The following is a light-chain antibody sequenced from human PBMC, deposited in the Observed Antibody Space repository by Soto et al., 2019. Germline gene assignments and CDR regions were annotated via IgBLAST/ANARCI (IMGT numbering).Light chain of an antibody. CDR1: SSNIGSNT. J-gene: IGLJ2*01. CDR2: SNN. Sequence: QSVLTQPPSASGTPGQRVTISCSGSSSNIGSNTVNWYQQLPGTAPKLLIYSNNQRPSGVPDRFSGSKSGTSASLAISGLQSEDEADYYCAAWDDSLNGPHVVFRGGTQLTVL. CDR3: AAWDDSLNGPHVV. V-gene: IGLV1-44*01.